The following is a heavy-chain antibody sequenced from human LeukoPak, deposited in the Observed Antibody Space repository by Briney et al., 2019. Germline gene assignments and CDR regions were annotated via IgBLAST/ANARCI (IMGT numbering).Heavy chain of an antibody. Sequence: GGSLRLSCAVSGLTVSSNYMSWVRQAPGKGLEWVSSFISSSNYGYYADSVKGRFTISRDNAKNTLFLQINSLRAEDTAVYYCARDRTALVPDYMDVWGNGTTVTVSS. CDR2: FISSSNYG. CDR3: ARDRTALVPDYMDV. J-gene: IGHJ6*03. CDR1: GLTVSSNY. V-gene: IGHV3-21*01. D-gene: IGHD5-18*01.